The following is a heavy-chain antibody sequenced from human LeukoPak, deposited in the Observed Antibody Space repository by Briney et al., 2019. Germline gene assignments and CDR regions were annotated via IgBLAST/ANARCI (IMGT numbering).Heavy chain of an antibody. CDR2: INSSAGNT. J-gene: IGHJ3*02. CDR3: ARVRDGYNDAYDI. Sequence: ASVKVSCKASGYTFTNYYIHWVRQAPGQGLEWMGIINSSAGNTNYAQNFQGRVTMTRDTSTSTVYMELSRLRSEDTAVYYCARVRDGYNDAYDIWGQGTMVTVPS. V-gene: IGHV1-46*01. D-gene: IGHD5-24*01. CDR1: GYTFTNYY.